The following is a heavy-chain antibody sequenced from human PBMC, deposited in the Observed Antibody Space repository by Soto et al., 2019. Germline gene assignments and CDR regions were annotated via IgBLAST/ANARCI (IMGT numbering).Heavy chain of an antibody. V-gene: IGHV3-23*01. Sequence: GGSLKLSCAASGFTFSSYAMNWVRQAPGKGLEWVSTISDTGDGTYYAGSVKGRFTISRDISRNTLYLQMNSLRAEDTALYYCAKGHYYDGSGYFDCWAQGTLVPVSS. CDR3: AKGHYYDGSGYFDC. D-gene: IGHD3-22*01. CDR1: GFTFSSYA. CDR2: ISDTGDGT. J-gene: IGHJ4*02.